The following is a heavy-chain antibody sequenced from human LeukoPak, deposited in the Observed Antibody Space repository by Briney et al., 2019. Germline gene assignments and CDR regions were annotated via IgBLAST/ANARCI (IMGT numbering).Heavy chain of an antibody. CDR2: IYYSGST. CDR3: ARAPYSSSPYYYGMDV. CDR1: GGSIGSDH. J-gene: IGHJ6*02. V-gene: IGHV4-59*01. D-gene: IGHD6-13*01. Sequence: SEPLSLPCSVSGGSIGSDHWSWIRQPPGEGLEWIGYIYYSGSTNYNPSLKSRVSMSVDTSKKQFSLELRSVTAADTAVYYCARAPYSSSPYYYGMDVWGQGTKVAVSS.